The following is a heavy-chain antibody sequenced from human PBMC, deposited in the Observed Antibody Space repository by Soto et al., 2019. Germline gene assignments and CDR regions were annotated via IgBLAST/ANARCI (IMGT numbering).Heavy chain of an antibody. J-gene: IGHJ1*01. D-gene: IGHD3-22*01. CDR1: GFTFSSYS. CDR2: ISSSSSTI. Sequence: EVQLVESGGGLVQPGGSLRLSCAASGFTFSSYSMNWVRQAPGKGLEWVSYISSSSSTIYYADSVKGRFTISRDNAKNSLYLQMNSLRDEDTAVYYCARDWGRSGYYYPSPFQHWGQGTLVTVSS. V-gene: IGHV3-48*02. CDR3: ARDWGRSGYYYPSPFQH.